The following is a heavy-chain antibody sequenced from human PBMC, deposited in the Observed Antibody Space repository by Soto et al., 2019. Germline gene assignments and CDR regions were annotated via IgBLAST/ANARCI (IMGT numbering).Heavy chain of an antibody. Sequence: GGSLRLSCAASGFTFSSYWMHWVRQAPGKGLVWVSRINSDGSSTSYADSVKGRFTISRDNAKNTLYLQMNSLRAEDTAVYYCARDRSTGFCSSTSCYSVANWFDPWGQGTLVTVSS. D-gene: IGHD2-2*01. CDR2: INSDGSST. CDR1: GFTFSSYW. V-gene: IGHV3-74*01. CDR3: ARDRSTGFCSSTSCYSVANWFDP. J-gene: IGHJ5*02.